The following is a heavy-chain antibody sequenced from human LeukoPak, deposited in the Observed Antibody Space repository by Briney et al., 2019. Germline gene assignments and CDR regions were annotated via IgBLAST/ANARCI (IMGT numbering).Heavy chain of an antibody. Sequence: PGGSLRLSCAASGFTFSNYAMSWVRQAPGKGLEWVSAISASGGSTYHADSVKGRCTISRDNSKNTLYLQMNSLRAEDTAVYYCAKVFDGGHYSSSWYGYFDYWGQGTLVTVSS. CDR1: GFTFSNYA. D-gene: IGHD6-13*01. V-gene: IGHV3-23*01. J-gene: IGHJ4*02. CDR2: ISASGGST. CDR3: AKVFDGGHYSSSWYGYFDY.